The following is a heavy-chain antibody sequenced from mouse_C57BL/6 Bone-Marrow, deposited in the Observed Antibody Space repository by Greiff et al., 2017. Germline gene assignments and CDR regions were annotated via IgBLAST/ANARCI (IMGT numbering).Heavy chain of an antibody. CDR1: GYTFTSYW. CDR2: IDPSDSYT. J-gene: IGHJ2*01. CDR3: AREGIYYGSSSFDY. D-gene: IGHD1-1*01. Sequence: QVHLQQPGAELVMPGASVKLSCKASGYTFTSYWMHWVKQRPGQGLEWIGEIDPSDSYTNYNQKFKGKSTLTVDKFSSTAYMQLSSLTSEDSAVYYCAREGIYYGSSSFDYWGQGTTLTVSS. V-gene: IGHV1-69*01.